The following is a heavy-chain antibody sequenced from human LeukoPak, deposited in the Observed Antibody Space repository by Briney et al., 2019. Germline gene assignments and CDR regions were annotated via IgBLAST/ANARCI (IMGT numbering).Heavy chain of an antibody. CDR3: ARESFWSGYYRLYYFDY. Sequence: ASVKVSCKASGYTFTGYYMHRVRQAPGQGLEWMGWINPNSGGTNYAQKFQGRVTMTRDTSISTAYMELSRLRSDDTAVYYCARESFWSGYYRLYYFDYWGQGTLVTVSS. V-gene: IGHV1-2*02. J-gene: IGHJ4*02. D-gene: IGHD3-3*01. CDR2: INPNSGGT. CDR1: GYTFTGYY.